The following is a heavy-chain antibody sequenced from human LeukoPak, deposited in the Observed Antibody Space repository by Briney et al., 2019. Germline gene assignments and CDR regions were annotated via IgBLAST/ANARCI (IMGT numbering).Heavy chain of an antibody. V-gene: IGHV1-18*01. CDR3: ARVGTRIMITFGGVIVKGPFDY. D-gene: IGHD3-16*02. Sequence: ASVKVSCKTSGYSFSSYGINWVRQAPGQGLEWMGWISATNGNTKYAQKLQGRVTMTTDTSTSTAYMELRSLRSDDTAVYYCARVGTRIMITFGGVIVKGPFDYWGQGTLVTVSS. CDR2: ISATNGNT. J-gene: IGHJ4*02. CDR1: GYSFSSYG.